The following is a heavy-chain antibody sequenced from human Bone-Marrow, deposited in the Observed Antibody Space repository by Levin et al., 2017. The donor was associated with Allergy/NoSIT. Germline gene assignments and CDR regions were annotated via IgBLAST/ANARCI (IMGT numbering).Heavy chain of an antibody. Sequence: PVASVKVSCKVSGGTFTSYAISWVRQAPGQGLEWMGGSTPMFGTTNYAQKFQGRATITADESTTTYYMEMTSLTYEDTAVYYCARGCGGSCSLDWWGQGTLVTVSS. CDR3: ARGCGGSCSLDW. J-gene: IGHJ4*02. CDR2: STPMFGTT. CDR1: GGTFTSYA. D-gene: IGHD2-15*01. V-gene: IGHV1-69*13.